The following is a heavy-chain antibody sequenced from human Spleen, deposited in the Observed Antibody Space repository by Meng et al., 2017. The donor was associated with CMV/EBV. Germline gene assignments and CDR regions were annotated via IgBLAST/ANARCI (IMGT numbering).Heavy chain of an antibody. J-gene: IGHJ4*02. CDR1: GYTFTGYY. V-gene: IGHV1-2*02. D-gene: IGHD2-2*02. CDR3: ARGGSRIVVVPAAIPDY. CDR2: INPNSGGT. Sequence: ASVKVSCKASGYTFTGYYMHWVRQAPGQGLEWMGWINPNSGGTNYAQKFQGRVTMTRDTSISTAYMELSRLRSDDTAVYYCARGGSRIVVVPAAIPDYWGQGTLVTVSS.